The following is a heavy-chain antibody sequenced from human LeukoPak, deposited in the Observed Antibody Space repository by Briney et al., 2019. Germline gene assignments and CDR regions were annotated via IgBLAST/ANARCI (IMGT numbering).Heavy chain of an antibody. J-gene: IGHJ3*02. CDR2: IIPIFGTA. D-gene: IGHD3-22*01. Sequence: GASVKVSCKASGGTFSSYAISWVRQAPGQGLEWMGRIIPIFGTANYAQKFQGRVTITTDESTSTAYMELSSLRSEDTAVYYCARGIDTYYYDSSGLIWAFDIRGQGTMVTVSS. V-gene: IGHV1-69*05. CDR1: GGTFSSYA. CDR3: ARGIDTYYYDSSGLIWAFDI.